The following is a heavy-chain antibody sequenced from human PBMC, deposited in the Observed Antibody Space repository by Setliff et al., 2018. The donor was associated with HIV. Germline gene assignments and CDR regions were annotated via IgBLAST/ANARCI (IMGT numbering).Heavy chain of an antibody. V-gene: IGHV1-18*01. D-gene: IGHD4-17*01. CDR1: GYTLTNYG. Sequence: GASVKVSCKASGYTLTNYGISWVRQAPGQGLEWMGWISADNGDTNYPQKLQGRVTMTTDTSTSTAYMESRSLRSDDTAVYYCARVIDYGVLYWSYYMDVWGKGTTVTVSS. J-gene: IGHJ6*03. CDR2: ISADNGDT. CDR3: ARVIDYGVLYWSYYMDV.